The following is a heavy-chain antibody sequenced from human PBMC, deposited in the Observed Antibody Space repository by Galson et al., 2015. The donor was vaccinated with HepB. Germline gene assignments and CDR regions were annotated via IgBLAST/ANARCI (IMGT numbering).Heavy chain of an antibody. CDR1: GYTFTSYY. Sequence: SVKVSCKASGYTFTSYYMHWVRQAPGQGLEWMGIINPSGGSTSYAQKFQGRVTMTRDTSTSTVYMELSSLRSEDTAVYYCAREAGYYYDSSGYYPYWYFDLWGRGTLVTVSS. D-gene: IGHD3-22*01. CDR3: AREAGYYYDSSGYYPYWYFDL. V-gene: IGHV1-46*01. CDR2: INPSGGST. J-gene: IGHJ2*01.